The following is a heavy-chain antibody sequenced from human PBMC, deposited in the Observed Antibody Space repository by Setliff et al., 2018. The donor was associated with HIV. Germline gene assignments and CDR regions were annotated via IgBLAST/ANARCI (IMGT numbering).Heavy chain of an antibody. J-gene: IGHJ3*02. CDR1: GLTFEYYA. CDR2: ISGGGDRT. CDR3: ARVTVDWGFGNAFVI. V-gene: IGHV3-23*01. Sequence: PGGSLRLSCAAPGLTFEYYAMTWVRQAPGRGLEGVSGISGGGDRTSYAPAEKGRFTIYRDNVKNILYLQMNNLRAEDTALYFCARVTVDWGFGNAFVIWGQGTMVTVSS. D-gene: IGHD7-27*01.